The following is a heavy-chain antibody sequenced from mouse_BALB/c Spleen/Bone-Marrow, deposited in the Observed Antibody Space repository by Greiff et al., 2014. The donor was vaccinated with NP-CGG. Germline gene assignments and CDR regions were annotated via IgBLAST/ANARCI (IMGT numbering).Heavy chain of an antibody. V-gene: IGHV3-1*02. J-gene: IGHJ3*01. Sequence: EVQLQESGPDLVKPSQSLSLTCTVTGYSITSGYRCYWLRPLPGNQLEWMGYIHYSGRTNYNPSIKSRISITRDTSKNQIFQQLNSMTTEDTATYYSARREGNRASWSAYWGQGTLVTVSA. CDR1: GYSITSGYR. CDR2: IHYSGRT. D-gene: IGHD2-1*01. CDR3: ARREGNRASWSAY.